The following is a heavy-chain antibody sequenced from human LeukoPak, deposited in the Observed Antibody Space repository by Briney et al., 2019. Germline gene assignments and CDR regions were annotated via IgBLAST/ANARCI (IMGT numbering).Heavy chain of an antibody. CDR2: ISAYNGNT. CDR1: GYTFTSYA. J-gene: IGHJ4*02. Sequence: ASVKVSCKASGYTFTSYAMNWVRQAPGQGLEWMGWISAYNGNTNYAQKLQGRVTMTTDTSTSTAYMELRSLRSDDTAVYYCARGFDYDILTGYYIPFSFDYWGQGTLVTVSS. V-gene: IGHV1-18*01. D-gene: IGHD3-9*01. CDR3: ARGFDYDILTGYYIPFSFDY.